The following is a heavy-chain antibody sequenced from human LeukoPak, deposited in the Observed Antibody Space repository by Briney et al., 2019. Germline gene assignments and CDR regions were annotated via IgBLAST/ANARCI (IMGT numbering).Heavy chain of an antibody. CDR2: LSSDGRNK. Sequence: QPGGSLRLSCVASGFTFSHSWMTWVRQAPGKGPEWVAALSSDGRNKYYRDSVKGRFTISRDNSKNTLYLQMGSLSTDDTAVYYCARLRRAVVIVHDAFDIWGQGTMVTVS. D-gene: IGHD3-22*01. CDR1: GFTFSHSW. J-gene: IGHJ3*02. V-gene: IGHV3-30*03. CDR3: ARLRRAVVIVHDAFDI.